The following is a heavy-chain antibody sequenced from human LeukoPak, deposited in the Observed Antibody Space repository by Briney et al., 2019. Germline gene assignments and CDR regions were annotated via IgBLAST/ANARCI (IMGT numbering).Heavy chain of an antibody. CDR3: ARDSITGTNWFDP. V-gene: IGHV1-46*01. J-gene: IGHJ5*02. CDR1: GYTFTNYY. CDR2: INPGGDNT. D-gene: IGHD1-7*01. Sequence: ASVKVSCKASGYTFTNYYIHWVRQAPGQGLEWMGLINPGGDNTDYAQNFQGRVTMTRDTSTSTAYMELRSLRSDDPAVYYCARDSITGTNWFDPWGQGTLVTVSS.